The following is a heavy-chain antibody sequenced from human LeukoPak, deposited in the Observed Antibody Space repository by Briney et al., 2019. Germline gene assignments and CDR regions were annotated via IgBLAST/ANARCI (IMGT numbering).Heavy chain of an antibody. D-gene: IGHD2-2*01. Sequence: GGSLRLSCAASGFTFSSYAMSWVRQAPGKGLEWVSAISGSGGSTYYADSVKGRFTISRDNSKNTLYLQMNSLRAEDTAVYYCAKVAYCSSTSCYYFDYWGQGTLVTVSS. CDR1: GFTFSSYA. CDR3: AKVAYCSSTSCYYFDY. J-gene: IGHJ4*02. CDR2: ISGSGGST. V-gene: IGHV3-23*01.